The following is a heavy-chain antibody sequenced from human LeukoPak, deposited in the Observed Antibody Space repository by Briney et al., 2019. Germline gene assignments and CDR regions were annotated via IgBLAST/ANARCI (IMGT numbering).Heavy chain of an antibody. Sequence: PSETLSLTCTVSGGSISSYYWSWLRQPAGKGLEWIGRIYNSGSTNYNPSLKSRVTISVEKSKNQLTLKLSSVTAADTAVYYCARDGDSGYEADYYYMDVCGKGTPVTVSS. V-gene: IGHV4-4*07. J-gene: IGHJ6*03. CDR3: ARDGDSGYEADYYYMDV. CDR2: IYNSGST. D-gene: IGHD5-12*01. CDR1: GGSISSYY.